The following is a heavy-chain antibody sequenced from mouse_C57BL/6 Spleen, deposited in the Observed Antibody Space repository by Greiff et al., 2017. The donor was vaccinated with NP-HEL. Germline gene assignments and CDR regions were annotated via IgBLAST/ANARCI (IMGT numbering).Heavy chain of an antibody. CDR1: GYAFSSSW. V-gene: IGHV1-82*01. CDR3: ARDGFDY. Sequence: VKLQQSGPELVKPGASVKISCKASGYAFSSSWMNWVKQRPGKGLEWIGRIYPGDGDTNYNGKFKGKATLTADKSSSTAYMQLSSLTSEDSAVYFCARDGFDYWGQGTTLTVSS. CDR2: IYPGDGDT. J-gene: IGHJ2*01.